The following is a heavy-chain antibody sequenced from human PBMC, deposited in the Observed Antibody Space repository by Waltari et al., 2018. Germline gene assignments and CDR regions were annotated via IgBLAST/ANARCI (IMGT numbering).Heavy chain of an antibody. CDR3: ARDPINPAEYYYYGMDV. CDR1: GGNFSTYT. Sequence: QVQLVQSGAEVKKPGSSVKVSCKASGGNFSTYTISWVRQAPGQGLGWMGRIIPILGIANYAQKFQGRVTITADKSTSTAYMELSSLRSEDTAVYYCARDPINPAEYYYYGMDVWGQGTTVTVSS. CDR2: IIPILGIA. V-gene: IGHV1-69*08. J-gene: IGHJ6*02.